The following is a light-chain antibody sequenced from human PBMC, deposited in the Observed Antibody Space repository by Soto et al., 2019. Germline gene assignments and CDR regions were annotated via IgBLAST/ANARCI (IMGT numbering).Light chain of an antibody. CDR3: QQSYSTPLN. Sequence: DIQMTQSPSSLSASVGDRVTITCLASQSISSYLNWYQQKPGKAPKLLIYAASSLQSGVPSRFSGSGSRTDFTLTISSLQPEDFATYYCQQSYSTPLNFGGGTKVDI. J-gene: IGKJ4*01. V-gene: IGKV1-39*01. CDR1: QSISSY. CDR2: AAS.